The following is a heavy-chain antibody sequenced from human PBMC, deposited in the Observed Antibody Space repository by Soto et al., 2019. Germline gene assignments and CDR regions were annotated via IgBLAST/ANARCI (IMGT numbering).Heavy chain of an antibody. CDR3: AKPPPPTFGPAGSADDAFDI. Sequence: PGGSLRLSCAASGFTFSSYAMSWVRQAPGKGLEWVSAISGSGGSTYYADSVKGRFTISRDNSKNTLYLQMNSLRAEDTAVYYCAKPPPPTFGPAGSADDAFDIWGQGTMVTVSS. V-gene: IGHV3-23*01. J-gene: IGHJ3*02. CDR2: ISGSGGST. CDR1: GFTFSSYA. D-gene: IGHD3-10*01.